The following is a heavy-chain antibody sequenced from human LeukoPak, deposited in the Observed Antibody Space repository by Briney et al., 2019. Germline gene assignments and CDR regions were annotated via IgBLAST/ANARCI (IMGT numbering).Heavy chain of an antibody. V-gene: IGHV3-30*18. Sequence: GGSLRLSCAASGFTFSDYNMRWIRQAPGKGLEWVAVISYDGSKKYYGDSVKGRFTISRDNSKNTVYLQMNSLRAEDTAVYYCAKGDSTGYYYHYGYYLDYWGQGTLVTVSS. CDR3: AKGDSTGYYYHYGYYLDY. J-gene: IGHJ4*02. D-gene: IGHD3-22*01. CDR2: ISYDGSKK. CDR1: GFTFSDYN.